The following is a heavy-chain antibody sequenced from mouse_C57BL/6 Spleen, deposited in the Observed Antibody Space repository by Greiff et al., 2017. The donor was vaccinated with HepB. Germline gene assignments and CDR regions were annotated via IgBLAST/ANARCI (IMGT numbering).Heavy chain of an antibody. J-gene: IGHJ2*01. V-gene: IGHV1-9*01. CDR3: ARGGFDY. CDR2: ILPGSGNT. CDR1: GYTFTGYW. Sequence: QVQLQQSGAELMKPGASVKLSCKATGYTFTGYWIEWVKQRPGHGLEWIGEILPGSGNTNHNEKFKDKATFTADTSSNTAYLQLSSLTTEDSGSYYCARGGFDYWGQGTTLTVSS.